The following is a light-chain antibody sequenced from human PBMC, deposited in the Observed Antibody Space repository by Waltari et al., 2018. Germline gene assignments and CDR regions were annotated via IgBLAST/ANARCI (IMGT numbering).Light chain of an antibody. Sequence: LVLTQSPSASASLGASVKLTCTLDSGHSSHIAAWLQQQPEKGPRYLMKINSDGSHSKGDEIPDRFSGSSSGAERCLTISSVQSEDEADYYCQTGGHGTWVFGGGTKLTVL. CDR1: SGHSSHI. CDR2: INSDGSH. CDR3: QTGGHGTWV. V-gene: IGLV4-69*01. J-gene: IGLJ3*02.